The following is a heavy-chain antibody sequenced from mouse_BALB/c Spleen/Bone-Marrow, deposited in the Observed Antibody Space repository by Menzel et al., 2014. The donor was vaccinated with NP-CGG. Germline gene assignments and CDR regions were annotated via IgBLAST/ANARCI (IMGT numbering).Heavy chain of an antibody. Sequence: VQLQQSGAELVKPGASVKLSCTASGFNIKDTYMHWVKPRTEQGLEWIGKIDPANGNAKYDPKFQGKATITADTSSNTAFLQLSSLTAEDTAGYYCARYRRETYFDFGGQGTPRTVSS. CDR2: IDPANGNA. D-gene: IGHD2-14*01. J-gene: IGHJ2*01. V-gene: IGHV14-3*02. CDR1: GFNIKDTY. CDR3: ARYRRETYFDF.